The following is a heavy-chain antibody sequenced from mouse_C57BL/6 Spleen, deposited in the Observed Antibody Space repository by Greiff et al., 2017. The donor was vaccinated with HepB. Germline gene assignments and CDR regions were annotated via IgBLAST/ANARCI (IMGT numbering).Heavy chain of an antibody. CDR2: IWSGGST. J-gene: IGHJ4*01. CDR3: ATLYDSVMDY. Sequence: VQLQQSGPGLVQPSQCLSITCTVSGFSLTSYGVHWVRQSPGKGLEWLGVIWSGGSTDYNAAFISSLSISKENAKSHVFFKMNRLQADDTAIYCCATLYDSVMDYWGQGTSVTVSS. V-gene: IGHV2-2*01. D-gene: IGHD1-1*01. CDR1: GFSLTSYG.